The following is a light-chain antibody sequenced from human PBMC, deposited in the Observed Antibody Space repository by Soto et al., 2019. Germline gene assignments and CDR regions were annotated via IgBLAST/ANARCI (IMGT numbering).Light chain of an antibody. CDR3: TSYVGGDICV. V-gene: IGLV2-8*01. CDR2: EVS. J-gene: IGLJ3*02. Sequence: QSALTQPPSASGSPGQSVTISCTGTSSDVGAYKYVSWYQQYPGKAPKLMIYEVSKRPSGVPDRFSGSKSGTTASLTVSGLQAEDEADYYCTSYVGGDICVFGGGTKLTVL. CDR1: SSDVGAYKY.